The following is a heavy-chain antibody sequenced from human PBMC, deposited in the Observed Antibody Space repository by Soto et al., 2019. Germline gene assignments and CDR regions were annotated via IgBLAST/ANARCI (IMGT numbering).Heavy chain of an antibody. CDR2: AGTANGNT. J-gene: IGHJ4*02. CDR3: ARELNTDLHAYYAFAY. Sequence: QVQLVQSGPEVTIPGASVKVSCKTSGYTFTAYGLAWLRQAPGQRPEWLGWAGTANGNTNYAEKFQGRVTMTSDRSTTTTYSEPSSLRSADTAVYYCARELNTDLHAYYAFAYWGQGALVTVAS. V-gene: IGHV1-18*01. D-gene: IGHD3-16*01. CDR1: GYTFTAYG.